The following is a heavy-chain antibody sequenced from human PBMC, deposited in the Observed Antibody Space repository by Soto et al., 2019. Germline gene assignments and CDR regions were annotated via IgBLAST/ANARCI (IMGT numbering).Heavy chain of an antibody. J-gene: IGHJ4*02. CDR2: IWHTGRH. D-gene: IGHD2-15*01. Sequence: QLQLRESGPGLVQPSGTLSLTCDVSGDSLTNNHCWSWVRQSPGKGLEWLGEIWHTGRHNYNPSFKSRVAISIVRYKNQLSLKLSSVTAADTAVYDCVRDSRTGCSSINCYMHWGQGTMVTVSS. V-gene: IGHV4-4*02. CDR1: GDSLTNNHC. CDR3: VRDSRTGCSSINCYMH.